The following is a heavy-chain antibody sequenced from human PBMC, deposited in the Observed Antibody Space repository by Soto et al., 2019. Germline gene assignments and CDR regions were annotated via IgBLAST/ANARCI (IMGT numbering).Heavy chain of an antibody. Sequence: EVQLVESGGGLVQPGGSLRLSCATSGFILSDCAMNWVRQAPGKGLEWVSYISSSSSVIDYADSVKGRFTVSIDNARNSLYLQMNSLRAEDTAVYYCARDLSWGSNWYYYMDVWGKGTTVTVS. V-gene: IGHV3-48*01. CDR3: ARDLSWGSNWYYYMDV. J-gene: IGHJ6*03. CDR2: ISSSSSVI. CDR1: GFILSDCA. D-gene: IGHD7-27*01.